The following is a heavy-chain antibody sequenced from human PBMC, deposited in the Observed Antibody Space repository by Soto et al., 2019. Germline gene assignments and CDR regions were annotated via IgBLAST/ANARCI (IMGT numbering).Heavy chain of an antibody. CDR2: ISSGGRDK. CDR1: GFTFSNFG. Sequence: QVQLVESGGGVVQPGRSLRLSCAASGFTFSNFGMHWVRQAPGKGLEWVATISSGGRDKYFSNSVKDRFTISRDNFKNTLFLQMNSLRVEDTAVYYCAKGSEVARQELDYWGQGTLVTVSS. V-gene: IGHV3-30*18. J-gene: IGHJ4*02. D-gene: IGHD2-15*01. CDR3: AKGSEVARQELDY.